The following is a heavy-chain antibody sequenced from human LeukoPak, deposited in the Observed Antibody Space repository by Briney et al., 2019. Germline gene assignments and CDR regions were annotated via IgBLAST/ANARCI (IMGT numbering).Heavy chain of an antibody. D-gene: IGHD1-26*01. J-gene: IGHJ4*02. Sequence: ASVKVSCKASGYTFTSYDINWVRQATGQGLEWMGWINPNSGGTNYAQKFQGRVTMTRDTSISTAYMELSRLRSDDTAVYYCARVLIRGATGVSSVNYWGQGTLVTVSS. CDR2: INPNSGGT. V-gene: IGHV1-2*02. CDR3: ARVLIRGATGVSSVNY. CDR1: GYTFTSYD.